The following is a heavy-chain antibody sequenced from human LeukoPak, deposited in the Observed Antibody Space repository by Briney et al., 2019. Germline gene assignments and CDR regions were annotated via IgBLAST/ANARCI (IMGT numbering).Heavy chain of an antibody. CDR2: ISSTGGST. CDR1: GFTFSSDA. J-gene: IGHJ4*02. V-gene: IGHV3-23*01. CDR3: AKGGAQV. Sequence: GGSLRLSCAASGFTFSSDAMRWVRQAPGKGLEWVSAISSTGGSTYYADSVRGRFIISRDSSKNTLYLQMNSLRVEDTAVYYCAKGGAQVGGQGSLVTVSS. D-gene: IGHD1-26*01.